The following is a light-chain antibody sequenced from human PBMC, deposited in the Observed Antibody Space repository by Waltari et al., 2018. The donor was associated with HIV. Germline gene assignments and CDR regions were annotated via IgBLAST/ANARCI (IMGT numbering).Light chain of an antibody. Sequence: IHQTPSTSSLSASVGTTHTLTFRASQCISTYLNWYQQKQGRAPKILIDGASTLQRGVPSRFRGSGSGTDFTLTISGLQPEDFAKYYCQQSYSVPLTFGGGTKVDI. CDR1: QCISTY. CDR3: QQSYSVPLT. V-gene: IGKV1-39*01. CDR2: GAS. J-gene: IGKJ4*01.